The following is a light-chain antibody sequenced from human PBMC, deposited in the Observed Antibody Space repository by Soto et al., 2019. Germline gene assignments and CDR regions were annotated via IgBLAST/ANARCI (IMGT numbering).Light chain of an antibody. CDR1: TGAVTSGHF. V-gene: IGLV7-46*01. J-gene: IGLJ3*02. Sequence: QAVVTQEPSLTVSPGGTVTLTCASSTGAVTSGHFPFWFQQRPGQALRTLIYDTSNKHSSTAARFSGSLLGGKAALTLSGAQPEDEADYYCLLSYSGVRVFGGGTKVTVL. CDR2: DTS. CDR3: LLSYSGVRV.